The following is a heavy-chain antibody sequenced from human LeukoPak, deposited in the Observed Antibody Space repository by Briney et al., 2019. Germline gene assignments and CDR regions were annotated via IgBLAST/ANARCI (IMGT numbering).Heavy chain of an antibody. V-gene: IGHV1-18*01. D-gene: IGHD3-10*01. CDR1: GYTFTSYG. CDR2: ISAYNGNT. J-gene: IGHJ4*02. CDR3: ARVKNPLYGSGRPNWDY. Sequence: GASVKVSCKASGYTFTSYGISWVRQAPGQGLEWMGWISAYNGNTNYAQKLQGRVTMTTDTSTSTAYMELRSLRSDDTAVYYCARVKNPLYGSGRPNWDYWGQGTLVTVSS.